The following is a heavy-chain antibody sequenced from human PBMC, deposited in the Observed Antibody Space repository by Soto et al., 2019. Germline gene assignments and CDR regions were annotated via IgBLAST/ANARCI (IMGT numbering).Heavy chain of an antibody. J-gene: IGHJ5*02. Sequence: ASVKVSCKASGYTFTSYYMHWVRQAPGQGLEWMGIINPSGGSTSYAQKFQGRVTMTRDTSTSTVYMELSSLRSEDTAVYYCARKKVCYCSSTGCFNWFDPCGQGTLVTVSA. CDR3: ARKKVCYCSSTGCFNWFDP. V-gene: IGHV1-46*01. CDR2: INPSGGST. D-gene: IGHD2-2*01. CDR1: GYTFTSYY.